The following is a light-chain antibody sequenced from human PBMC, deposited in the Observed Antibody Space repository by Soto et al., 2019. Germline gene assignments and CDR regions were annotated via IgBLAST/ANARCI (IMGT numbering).Light chain of an antibody. CDR2: EIS. CDR3: MQATQFPLS. Sequence: DIVMTQTPLSSPVTLGQPASISCRSSQSLVHVDGKTYLSWLQQRPGQPPRLLIYEISNRFSGVPDRVSGSGAGTDFTLRISRVEAEDVGVYYCMQATQFPLSFGGGTRVEIK. V-gene: IGKV2-24*01. CDR1: QSLVHVDGKTY. J-gene: IGKJ4*01.